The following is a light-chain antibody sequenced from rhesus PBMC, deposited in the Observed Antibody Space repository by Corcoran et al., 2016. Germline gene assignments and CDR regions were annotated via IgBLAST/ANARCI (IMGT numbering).Light chain of an antibody. CDR3: QQYYRSPYS. Sequence: DIVMTQSPDSLAVSLGERVTINCKSSQSLLYSSNNKNYLAWYQQKPGQAPRLLIYWASTREYGVPNRFSGRGSGTDFTLTISCLQAEDVAVYYEQQYYRSPYSFGQGTKVEIK. J-gene: IGKJ2*01. CDR2: WAS. V-gene: IGKV4-1*01. CDR1: QSLLYSSNNKNY.